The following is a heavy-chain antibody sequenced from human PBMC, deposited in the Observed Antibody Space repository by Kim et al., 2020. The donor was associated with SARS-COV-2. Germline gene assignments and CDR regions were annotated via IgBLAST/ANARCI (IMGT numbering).Heavy chain of an antibody. J-gene: IGHJ6*02. V-gene: IGHV3-15*01. Sequence: GGSLRLSCAASGFTFSNAWMSWVRQAPGKGLEWVGRIKSKTDGGTTDYAAPVKGRFTISRDDSKNTLYLQMNSLKTEDTAVYYCTTGTYTYYYGSGIKRRFYYYGMDVWGQGTTVTVSS. CDR2: IKSKTDGGTT. CDR3: TTGTYTYYYGSGIKRRFYYYGMDV. D-gene: IGHD3-10*01. CDR1: GFTFSNAW.